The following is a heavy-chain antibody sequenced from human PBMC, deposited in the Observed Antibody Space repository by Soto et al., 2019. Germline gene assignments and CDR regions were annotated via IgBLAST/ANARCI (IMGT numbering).Heavy chain of an antibody. V-gene: IGHV4-59*08. CDR2: IYYSGST. CDR3: ARRSGSGSYYDYYYYMDV. Sequence: QVQLQESGPGLVKPSETLSLTCTVSGGSISSYYWSWIRQPPGKGLEWIGYIYYSGSTNYNPSLKSRVTISVDTSKNQFSLKLSSVTAADTAVYYCARRSGSGSYYDYYYYMDVWGKGTTVTDSS. CDR1: GGSISSYY. D-gene: IGHD3-10*01. J-gene: IGHJ6*03.